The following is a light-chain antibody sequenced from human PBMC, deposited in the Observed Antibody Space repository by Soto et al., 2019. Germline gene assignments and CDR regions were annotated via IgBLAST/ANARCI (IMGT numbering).Light chain of an antibody. CDR1: SSDVGDYKY. J-gene: IGLJ2*01. CDR2: EVS. V-gene: IGLV2-14*01. CDR3: SSYTSSSTLV. Sequence: SVLTQPASVSGSPGQSITISCTGTSSDVGDYKYVSWYQQHPGKAPKLMIYEVSNRPSGVSNRFSGSKSGSTASLIISGLQAEDEADYYCSSYTSSSTLVFGGGTQLTVL.